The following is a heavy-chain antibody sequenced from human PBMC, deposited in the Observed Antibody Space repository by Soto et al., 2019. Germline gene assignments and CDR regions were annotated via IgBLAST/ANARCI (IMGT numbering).Heavy chain of an antibody. J-gene: IGHJ3*02. CDR3: ARPFATWRDIFDAFHI. Sequence: PGESLKISCKGSGYSFTSYWIGWVRQMPGKGLEWMGIIYPGDSDTRYSPSFQGQVTISADKSISTAYLQWSSLKASDTAMYYCARPFATWRDIFDAFHIWCQGTMVTVSS. CDR2: IYPGDSDT. CDR1: GYSFTSYW. V-gene: IGHV5-51*01. D-gene: IGHD3-9*01.